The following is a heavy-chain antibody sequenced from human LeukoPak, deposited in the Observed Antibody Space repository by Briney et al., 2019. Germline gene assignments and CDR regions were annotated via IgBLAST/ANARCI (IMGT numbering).Heavy chain of an antibody. V-gene: IGHV3-23*01. J-gene: IGHJ4*02. Sequence: GGSLRLSCAASGFSFSTYIMNWVRQAPGKGLEWVSAISGSGGSTYYADSVKGRFTISRDNSKNTLYLQMNSLRAEDTAVYYCANTRDMAVAGKIDYWGQGTLVTVSS. CDR1: GFSFSTYI. D-gene: IGHD6-19*01. CDR3: ANTRDMAVAGKIDY. CDR2: ISGSGGST.